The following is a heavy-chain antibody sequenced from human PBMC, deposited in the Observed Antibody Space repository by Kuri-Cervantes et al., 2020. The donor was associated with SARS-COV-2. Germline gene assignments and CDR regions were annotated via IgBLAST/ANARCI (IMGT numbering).Heavy chain of an antibody. CDR3: AKDLWSTSSSSFDY. D-gene: IGHD6-6*01. J-gene: IGHJ4*02. Sequence: GESLKISCAASGFTFSDYYMSWIRQAPGKGLEWVSYISSSGSTIYYADSVKGRFTISRDNAKNSLYLQMNSLRAEDTALYYCAKDLWSTSSSSFDYWGQGTLVTVSS. CDR1: GFTFSDYY. CDR2: ISSSGSTI. V-gene: IGHV3-11*01.